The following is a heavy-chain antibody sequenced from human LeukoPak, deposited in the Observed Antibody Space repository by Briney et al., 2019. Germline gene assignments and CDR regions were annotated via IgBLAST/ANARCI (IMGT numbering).Heavy chain of an antibody. D-gene: IGHD2-2*01. J-gene: IGHJ4*02. CDR1: GSTFSSYS. V-gene: IGHV3-48*01. CDR3: ARGYCCSASCAADC. Sequence: GGSLRLSCAASGSTFSSYSMNWVRQAPGKGLEWVSYISSSSSTIYYADSVKGRFTISRDNAKNSLYLQMNSLRAEDTAVYYCARGYCCSASCAADCWGQGTLVTVSS. CDR2: ISSSSSTI.